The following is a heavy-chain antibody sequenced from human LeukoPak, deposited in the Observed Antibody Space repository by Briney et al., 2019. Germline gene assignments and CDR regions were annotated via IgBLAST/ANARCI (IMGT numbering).Heavy chain of an antibody. D-gene: IGHD2-15*01. CDR1: GYTLTELS. Sequence: ASVKVSCKVSGYTLTELSMHWVRQAPGKGLEWMGGFDPEDGETIYAQKFQGRVTMTEDTSTDTAYMELSSLRSEDTAVYYCATGDIVVVVAAQYAFDIWGQRTMVTVSS. CDR3: ATGDIVVVVAAQYAFDI. V-gene: IGHV1-24*01. J-gene: IGHJ3*02. CDR2: FDPEDGET.